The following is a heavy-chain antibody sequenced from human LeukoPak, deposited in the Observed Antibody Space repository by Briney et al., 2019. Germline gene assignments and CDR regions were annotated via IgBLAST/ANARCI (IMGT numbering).Heavy chain of an antibody. CDR3: VRDLPRTSGP. V-gene: IGHV3-74*01. CDR1: GFSFSTAW. D-gene: IGHD3-10*01. J-gene: IGHJ5*02. CDR2: INGDGGAI. Sequence: GGSLRLSCVASGFSFSTAWMHWARQTPGKGLVWVSHINGDGGAINYADDVKGRFTISRDNAKSTLYLQMNSLRVEDTAVYYCVRDLPRTSGPWGQGTLVTVSS.